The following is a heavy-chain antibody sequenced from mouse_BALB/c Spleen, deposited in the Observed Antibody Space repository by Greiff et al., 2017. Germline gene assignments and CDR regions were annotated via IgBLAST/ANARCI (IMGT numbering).Heavy chain of an antibody. CDR3: AGIYDGYYAMDY. J-gene: IGHJ4*01. CDR2: IDPYNGGT. CDR1: GYSFTDYN. Sequence: EVQLQQSGPGLVKPGASVTVSCTASGYSFTDYNMYWVKQSPGKSLEWIGYIDPYNGGTSYNQKFKGKATLTVDKSSSTAFMHRNSLTSEDSEDYYCAGIYDGYYAMDYWGQGTSVTVSS. V-gene: IGHV1S135*01. D-gene: IGHD2-3*01.